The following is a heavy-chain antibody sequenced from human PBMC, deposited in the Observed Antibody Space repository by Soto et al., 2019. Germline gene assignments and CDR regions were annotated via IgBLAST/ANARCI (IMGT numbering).Heavy chain of an antibody. J-gene: IGHJ4*02. D-gene: IGHD1-26*01. V-gene: IGHV1-18*01. CDR2: INGNTGHT. CDR3: ARERRWEPLPY. CDR1: GYTFSRYG. Sequence: QVQLVQSGAEVREPGASVKVSCKTSGYTFSRYGITWGRQAPGQGLEWMGWINGNTGHTIYAMNLEDRLTISTDTSTRPAYMELGSLTSHETAVYYCARERRWEPLPYWGQGTLVPVSS.